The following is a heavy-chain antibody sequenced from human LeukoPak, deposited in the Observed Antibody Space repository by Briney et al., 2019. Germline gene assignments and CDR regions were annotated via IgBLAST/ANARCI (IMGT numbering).Heavy chain of an antibody. CDR3: AKDADTATIIYWYFDL. CDR1: GFTLSSFG. CDR2: ISDDESNR. D-gene: IGHD5-18*01. Sequence: GGSLRLPCTASGFTLSSFGMHWVRQAPGKGLEWVAVISDDESNRYYADSVKGRFTISRDNSKNTLYLQMNSLRAEDTAVYYCAKDADTATIIYWYFDLWGRGTLVTVSS. V-gene: IGHV3-30*18. J-gene: IGHJ2*01.